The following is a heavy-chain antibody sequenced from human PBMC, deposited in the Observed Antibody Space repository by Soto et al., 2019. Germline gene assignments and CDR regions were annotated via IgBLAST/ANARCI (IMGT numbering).Heavy chain of an antibody. CDR1: GVTFDDYG. CDR2: INWNGGST. V-gene: IGHV3-20*04. D-gene: IGHD6-19*01. J-gene: IGHJ5*02. CDR3: ARVSGRYSSDQNSYDP. Sequence: PGESLKISCAASGVTFDDYGMSWVRQAPGKGLEWVSGINWNGGSTGYADPVKGRFTISRDNAKNSLYLQMNSLRAEDTALYYCARVSGRYSSDQNSYDPWGQGTLVTVSS.